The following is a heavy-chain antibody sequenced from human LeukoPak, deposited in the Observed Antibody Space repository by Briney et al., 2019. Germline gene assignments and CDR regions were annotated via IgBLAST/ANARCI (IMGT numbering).Heavy chain of an antibody. CDR1: GFTFSSYG. J-gene: IGHJ6*03. CDR3: AKGASGYSYGDYMDV. V-gene: IGHV3-23*01. Sequence: GGTLRLSCAASGFTFSSYGMSWVRQAPGKGLEWVSAISGSGGSTYYADSVKGRFTISRDNSKNTLYLQMNSLRAEDTAVYYCAKGASGYSYGDYMDVWGKGTTVTVSS. D-gene: IGHD5-18*01. CDR2: ISGSGGST.